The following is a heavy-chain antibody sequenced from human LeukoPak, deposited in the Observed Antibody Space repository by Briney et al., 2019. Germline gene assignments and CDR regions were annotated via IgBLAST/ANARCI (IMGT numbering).Heavy chain of an antibody. Sequence: GGSLRLSCAASGFTFSSYAMSWVRQAPGKGLEWVSAISGSGGSTYYADSVKGRFTISRDKSKNTLYLQMNSLRAEDTAVYYCAKSRPNHCSGGSCYFDYWGQGTLVTVSS. V-gene: IGHV3-23*01. J-gene: IGHJ4*02. CDR3: AKSRPNHCSGGSCYFDY. CDR1: GFTFSSYA. D-gene: IGHD2-15*01. CDR2: ISGSGGST.